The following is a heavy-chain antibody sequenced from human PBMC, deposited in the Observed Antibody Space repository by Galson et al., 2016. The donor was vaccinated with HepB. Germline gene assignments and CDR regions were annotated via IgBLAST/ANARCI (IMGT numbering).Heavy chain of an antibody. J-gene: IGHJ4*02. D-gene: IGHD5-18*01. CDR3: ARDRLYSYGLDY. CDR2: ISSSSGYI. Sequence: SLRLSCAASGFTFSTYGMNWVRQAPGKGLEWVSSISSSSGYIYYADSLKGRFTISRDNAKNSLYLQMNSLRAEDTAVYYCARDRLYSYGLDYWGQGTLVTVSS. V-gene: IGHV3-21*01. CDR1: GFTFSTYG.